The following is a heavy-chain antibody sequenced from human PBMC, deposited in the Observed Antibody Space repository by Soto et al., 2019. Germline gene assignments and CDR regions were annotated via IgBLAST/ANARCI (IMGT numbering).Heavy chain of an antibody. V-gene: IGHV4-59*01. CDR2: IYYSGST. J-gene: IGHJ4*02. Sequence: PETLSLTCTVSGGSISSYYWSWIRQPPGKGLEWIGYIYYSGSTNYSPSLKSRVTISVDTSKNQFSLKLSSVTAADTAVYYCARGGVAAADLDYWGQGTLVTVSS. CDR1: GGSISSYY. CDR3: ARGGVAAADLDY. D-gene: IGHD6-13*01.